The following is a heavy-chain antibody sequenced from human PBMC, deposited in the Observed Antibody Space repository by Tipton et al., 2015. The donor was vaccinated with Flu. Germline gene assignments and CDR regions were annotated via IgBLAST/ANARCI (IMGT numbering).Heavy chain of an antibody. CDR3: AREAGYRYAGSYYYFDN. Sequence: TLSLTCTVSGGSISSGSHYWSWIRQPAGKGLEWIGRIFTRGSTNYNPSLKSRVTISVDTSKNQISLRLTSVTAADTAVYFCAREAGYRYAGSYYYFDNWGQGTLVTVSS. D-gene: IGHD1-26*01. V-gene: IGHV4-61*02. CDR1: GGSISSGSHY. CDR2: IFTRGST. J-gene: IGHJ4*02.